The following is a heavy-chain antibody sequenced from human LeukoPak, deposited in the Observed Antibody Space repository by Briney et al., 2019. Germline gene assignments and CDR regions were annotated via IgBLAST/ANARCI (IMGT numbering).Heavy chain of an antibody. CDR2: IYYSGST. CDR1: GGSISSGGYY. CDR3: AGAPLLGFGELAGYYYGMDV. D-gene: IGHD3-10*01. Sequence: SETLSLTCTVSGGSISSGGYYWSWIRQHPGKGLEWIGYIYYSGSTYYNPSLKSRVTISVDTSKNQFSLKLSSVTAADTAVYYCAGAPLLGFGELAGYYYGMDVWGQGTTVTVSS. J-gene: IGHJ6*02. V-gene: IGHV4-31*03.